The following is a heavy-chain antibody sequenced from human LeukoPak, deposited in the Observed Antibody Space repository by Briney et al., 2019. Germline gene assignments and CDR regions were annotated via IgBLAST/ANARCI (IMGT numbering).Heavy chain of an antibody. Sequence: SETLSLTCTVSGGSISSNYWSWLRQPPGKGLECIGYIYTSGRTNYNPSLKSRLTISVDTSKNQLSLKLRSVTAADTAVYYCARAVPSAVYWFDPWDQGTLVTVSS. CDR1: GGSISSNY. CDR3: ARAVPSAVYWFDP. J-gene: IGHJ5*02. CDR2: IYTSGRT. V-gene: IGHV4-4*09. D-gene: IGHD2-2*01.